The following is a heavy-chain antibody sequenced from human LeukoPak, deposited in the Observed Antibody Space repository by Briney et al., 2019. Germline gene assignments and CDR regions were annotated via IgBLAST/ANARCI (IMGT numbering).Heavy chain of an antibody. J-gene: IGHJ5*02. Sequence: SETLSLTCTVSGDSITGYYWSWIRQPPGKGLEWIGDIYYSGNTNYNPSLKSRVTISIDTSKNQFSLNLRSVTTADTAVYYCARDQIVVAGNWFDPWGQGTLATVSS. CDR3: ARDQIVVAGNWFDP. CDR2: IYYSGNT. V-gene: IGHV4-59*01. CDR1: GDSITGYY. D-gene: IGHD1-26*01.